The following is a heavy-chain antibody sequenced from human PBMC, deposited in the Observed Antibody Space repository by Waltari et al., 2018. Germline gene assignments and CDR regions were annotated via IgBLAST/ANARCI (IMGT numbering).Heavy chain of an antibody. CDR3: ASGGELRFLEWLRWFDP. D-gene: IGHD3-3*01. CDR1: GYTFTGYY. CDR2: INPNSGGT. Sequence: QVQLVQSGAEVKKPGASVKVSCKASGYTFTGYYLHWVRQAPGQGLEWMGWINPNSGGTNYAQKFQGRVTMTRDTSISTAYMGLSRLRSDDTAVYYCASGGELRFLEWLRWFDPWGQGTLVTVSS. V-gene: IGHV1-2*02. J-gene: IGHJ5*02.